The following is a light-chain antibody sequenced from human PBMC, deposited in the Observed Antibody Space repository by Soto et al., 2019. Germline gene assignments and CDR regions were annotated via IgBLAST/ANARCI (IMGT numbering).Light chain of an antibody. V-gene: IGLV2-14*03. CDR1: SSDVGGYNY. Sequence: QSALTQPASVSGSPGQSINISCTGTSSDVGGYNYVSWFQQHPGKAPKLKIYEVSNRPSGVSNRFSGSKSGYTAYLTISELQAEDEADYYCTSLTSSGTWVYGGGTTQTVL. J-gene: IGLJ3*02. CDR3: TSLTSSGTWV. CDR2: EVS.